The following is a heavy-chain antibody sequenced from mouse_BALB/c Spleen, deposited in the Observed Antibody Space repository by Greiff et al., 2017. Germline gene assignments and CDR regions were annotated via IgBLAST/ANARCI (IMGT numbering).Heavy chain of an antibody. Sequence: VQLQQSGAELMKPGASVKISCKATGYTFSSYWIEWVKQRPGHGLEWIGEILPGSGSTNYNEKFKGKATFTADTSSNTAYMQLSSLTSEDSAVYYCARCGLLRYFDVWGAGTTVTVSS. D-gene: IGHD1-1*01. V-gene: IGHV1-9*01. CDR1: GYTFSSYW. CDR2: ILPGSGST. J-gene: IGHJ1*01. CDR3: ARCGLLRYFDV.